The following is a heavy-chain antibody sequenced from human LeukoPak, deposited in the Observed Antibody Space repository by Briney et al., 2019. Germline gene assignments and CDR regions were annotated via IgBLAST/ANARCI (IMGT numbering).Heavy chain of an antibody. CDR2: IYSGGST. Sequence: GGSLRLSCAASGFTVSSNYMSWVRQAPGKGLEWVSVIYSGGSTYYADSVKGRFTISRDNSKNTLYLQMNSLRAEDTAVYYCASGYCSSTSCHPSPFDYWGQGTLVTVSS. V-gene: IGHV3-53*01. D-gene: IGHD2-2*03. CDR1: GFTVSSNY. CDR3: ASGYCSSTSCHPSPFDY. J-gene: IGHJ4*02.